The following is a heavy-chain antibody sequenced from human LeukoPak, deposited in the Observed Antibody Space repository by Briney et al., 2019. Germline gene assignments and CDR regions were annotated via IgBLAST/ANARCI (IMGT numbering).Heavy chain of an antibody. CDR3: AKPGVCL. D-gene: IGHD5/OR15-5a*01. V-gene: IGHV3-23*01. CDR1: GFTFSTYG. Sequence: GSPRLSCAASGFTFSTYGMSWVRQAPGKGLEWVSGIGASGAPTYYADSVKGRFTISRDNARNTLYLQLKSLRVEDTAVYYCAKPGVCLWGQGTLVTVSS. J-gene: IGHJ4*02. CDR2: IGASGAPT.